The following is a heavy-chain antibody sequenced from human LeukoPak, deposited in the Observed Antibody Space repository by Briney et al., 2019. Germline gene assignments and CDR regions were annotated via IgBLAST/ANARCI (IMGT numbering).Heavy chain of an antibody. CDR3: ARVSIVPAAQSDY. D-gene: IGHD2-2*01. Sequence: GASVKVSCKASGYTFTGYYMHWVRQAPGQGREGMGWINSNSGGTNYAQKFQGRVTMTRDTTISTAYMELSRLRSDDTAVYYCARVSIVPAAQSDYWGQGTLVTVSS. V-gene: IGHV1-2*02. CDR2: INSNSGGT. CDR1: GYTFTGYY. J-gene: IGHJ4*02.